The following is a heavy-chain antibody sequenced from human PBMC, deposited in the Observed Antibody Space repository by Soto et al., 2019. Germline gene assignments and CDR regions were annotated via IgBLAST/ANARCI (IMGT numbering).Heavy chain of an antibody. V-gene: IGHV3-9*01. CDR1: GFTFDDYA. J-gene: IGHJ6*02. CDR2: ISWNGNSI. CDR3: AKDIRDYYYGMDV. Sequence: PGGSLRLSCAASGFTFDDYALHWVRQAPGKGLEWVSGISWNGNSIAYADSVKGRFTISRHNAKNCLYLQMNSLSAEDTALYYCAKDIRDYYYGMDVWGQGTTVTVSS.